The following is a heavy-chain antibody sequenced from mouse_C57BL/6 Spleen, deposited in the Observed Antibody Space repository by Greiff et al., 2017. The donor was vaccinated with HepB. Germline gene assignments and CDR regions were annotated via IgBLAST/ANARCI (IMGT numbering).Heavy chain of an antibody. D-gene: IGHD2-5*01. CDR2: IYPGDGDT. CDR3: ARRDYSNSYYAMDY. Sequence: VQGVESGPELVKPGASVKISCKASGYAFSSSWMNWVKQRPGKGLEWIGRIYPGDGDTNYNGKFKGKATLTADKSSSTAYMQLSSLTSEDSAVYFCARRDYSNSYYAMDYWGQGTSVTVSS. CDR1: GYAFSSSW. V-gene: IGHV1-82*01. J-gene: IGHJ4*01.